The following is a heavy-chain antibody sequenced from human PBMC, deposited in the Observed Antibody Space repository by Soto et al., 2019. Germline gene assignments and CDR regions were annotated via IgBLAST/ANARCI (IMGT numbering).Heavy chain of an antibody. CDR3: AKGGWMLFDI. CDR1: GGSIGSYY. V-gene: IGHV4-59*01. CDR2: FYYTGST. Sequence: QVQLQESGPGLVKPSETLSLTCTVSGGSIGSYYWSWIRQPPGKGLEWIGYFYYTGSTIYNPSLKSRVSISVDTTKKQFSLKLNSVTAADTAVYYCAKGGWMLFDIWDQGTMVTVSS. J-gene: IGHJ3*02. D-gene: IGHD2-2*03.